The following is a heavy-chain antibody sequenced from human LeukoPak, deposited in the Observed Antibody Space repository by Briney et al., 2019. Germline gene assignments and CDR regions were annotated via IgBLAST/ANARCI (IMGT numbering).Heavy chain of an antibody. CDR3: AKVADYGDYGGNYGMDV. D-gene: IGHD4-17*01. CDR2: ISYDGSNK. J-gene: IGHJ6*04. CDR1: GFTFSSYG. V-gene: IGHV3-30*18. Sequence: PGGSLRLSCAASGFTFSSYGMHWVRQAPGKGLEWVAVISYDGSNKYYADSVKGRFTISRDNSKNTLYLQMNSLGAEDTAVYYCAKVADYGDYGGNYGMDVWGKGTTVTVSS.